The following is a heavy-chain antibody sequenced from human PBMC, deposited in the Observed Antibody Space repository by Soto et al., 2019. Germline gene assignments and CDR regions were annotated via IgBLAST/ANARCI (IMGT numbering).Heavy chain of an antibody. CDR1: GYTFTSYA. J-gene: IGHJ4*01. CDR3: AREGVTNYTDYYFDL. D-gene: IGHD4-4*01. V-gene: IGHV1-3*01. Sequence: ASVKVSCKASGYTFTSYAMHWVRQAPGQRLEWMGWINAGNGNTKYSQKFQGRVTITRDTSASTAYMELSSLRSEDAAIYYCAREGVTNYTDYYFDLWGHGALVTVSS. CDR2: INAGNGNT.